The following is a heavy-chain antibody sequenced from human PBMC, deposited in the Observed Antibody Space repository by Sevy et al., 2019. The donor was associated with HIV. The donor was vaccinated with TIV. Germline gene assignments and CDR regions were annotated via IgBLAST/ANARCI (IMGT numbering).Heavy chain of an antibody. Sequence: GGSLRLSCAASGFTFSSYWMHWVRQAPGKGLVWVSRINSDGSSTSYADSVKGRFTISRDNAKNTLYLQMNSLRAEDTAVYYCARAKEYSSSWYWFDPWGQGTLVTVSS. V-gene: IGHV3-74*01. CDR2: INSDGSST. J-gene: IGHJ5*02. CDR3: ARAKEYSSSWYWFDP. CDR1: GFTFSSYW. D-gene: IGHD6-13*01.